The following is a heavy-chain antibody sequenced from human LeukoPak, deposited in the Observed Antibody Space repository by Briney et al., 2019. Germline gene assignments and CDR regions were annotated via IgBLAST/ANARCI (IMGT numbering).Heavy chain of an antibody. V-gene: IGHV3-48*03. D-gene: IGHD6-19*01. J-gene: IGHJ4*02. CDR2: ISSSGSTI. Sequence: PGGSLRLSCAASGFTFSSYEMNWVRQAPGKGLEWVSYISSSGSTIYYADSVKGRFTISRDNAKNSLYLQMNSLRAEDTAVYYCARRSSGSVFDYWGQGTLVTVSS. CDR3: ARRSSGSVFDY. CDR1: GFTFSSYE.